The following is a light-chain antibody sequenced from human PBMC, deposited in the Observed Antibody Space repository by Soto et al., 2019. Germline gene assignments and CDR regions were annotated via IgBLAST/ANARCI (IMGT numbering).Light chain of an antibody. CDR2: DTS. V-gene: IGKV3-20*01. CDR1: QSVSSSH. Sequence: EVELTQSPGTLSLSPGERATLSCRASQSVSSSHLAWYQQKRGQAPRLLIYDTSTRATGIPDRFSGSGSGTDFTLTISRLEPEDFAVYHCQQYGASPWMFGQGTKVDIK. J-gene: IGKJ1*01. CDR3: QQYGASPWM.